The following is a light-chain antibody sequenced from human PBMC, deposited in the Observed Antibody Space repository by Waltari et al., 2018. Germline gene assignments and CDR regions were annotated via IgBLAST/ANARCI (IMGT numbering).Light chain of an antibody. CDR2: KAS. J-gene: IGKJ1*01. Sequence: DIQMTQVPSTLSASAGDRVTITCRASQSINTWLAWYQQKPGKAPNLLIYKASTLQSGVPSRFSGSGSGTEFTLSISSLHPDDFATYFCQQYYSYPSFGQGTKVEIK. CDR3: QQYYSYPS. CDR1: QSINTW. V-gene: IGKV1-5*03.